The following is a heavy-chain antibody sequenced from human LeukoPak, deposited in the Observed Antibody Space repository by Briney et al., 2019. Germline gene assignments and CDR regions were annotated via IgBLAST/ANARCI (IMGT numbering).Heavy chain of an antibody. V-gene: IGHV4-4*07. D-gene: IGHD4/OR15-4a*01. Sequence: SETPSLTCTVSGGSISSYYWNWIRQPAGKGLEWIGRMYSSGSTNYNPSLKSRVTMSVDTSKNQFSLKLSSVTAADTAVYYCARHVFHMVRTYHFDYWGQGTLVTVSS. J-gene: IGHJ4*02. CDR2: MYSSGST. CDR3: ARHVFHMVRTYHFDY. CDR1: GGSISSYY.